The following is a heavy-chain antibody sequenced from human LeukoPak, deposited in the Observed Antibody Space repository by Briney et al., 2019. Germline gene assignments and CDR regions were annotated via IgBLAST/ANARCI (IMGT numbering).Heavy chain of an antibody. CDR1: GFTFSDYC. CDR2: ISSSGSTI. V-gene: IGHV3-11*01. D-gene: IGHD2-2*01. J-gene: IGHJ6*02. Sequence: GGSLRLSCAASGFTFSDYCMSWIRQAPGKGLEWVSYISSSGSTIYYADSVKGRFTISRDNAKNSLYLQMNSLRAEDTAVYYCARDKPEKIYEGYCSSTSCYPTYYYYYGMDVWGQGTTVTVSS. CDR3: ARDKPEKIYEGYCSSTSCYPTYYYYYGMDV.